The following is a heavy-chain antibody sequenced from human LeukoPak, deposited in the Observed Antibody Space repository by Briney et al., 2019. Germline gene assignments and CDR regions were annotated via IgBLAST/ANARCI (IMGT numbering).Heavy chain of an antibody. CDR3: ARVSIAAAALDHNY. V-gene: IGHV4-59*12. CDR2: IYYSGTT. CDR1: GGSISSYY. D-gene: IGHD6-13*01. Sequence: SETLSLTCTVSGGSISSYYWSWIRQPPGKGLEWIGYIYYSGTTNYNPSLKSRVTISVDTSKNQFSLKLSSVTAADTAVYYCARVSIAAAALDHNYWGQGTLVTVSS. J-gene: IGHJ4*02.